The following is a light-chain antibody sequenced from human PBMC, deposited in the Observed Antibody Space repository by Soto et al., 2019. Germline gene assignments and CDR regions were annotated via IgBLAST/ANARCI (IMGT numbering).Light chain of an antibody. J-gene: IGLJ2*01. CDR3: WAGHGGGSNFAVV. Sequence: QLVLTQPPSASASLGASVTLTCTLSSGYSYYEVDWYQQRPGKGPRFVMRVGPGGIVGSKGDGIPDRFSVLGSGLNRYLTIKNIQEDDEGDYHCWAGHGGGSNFAVVFGGGTKLTVL. CDR1: SGYSYYE. CDR2: VGPGGIVG. V-gene: IGLV9-49*01.